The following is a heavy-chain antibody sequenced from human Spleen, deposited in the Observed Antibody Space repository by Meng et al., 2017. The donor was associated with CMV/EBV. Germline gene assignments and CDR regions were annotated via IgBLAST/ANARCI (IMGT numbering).Heavy chain of an antibody. V-gene: IGHV5-51*01. CDR1: GYSFTCYW. CDR3: ARLPMTTVNYRFDP. CDR2: IYPGNSDT. D-gene: IGHD4-11*01. J-gene: IGHJ5*02. Sequence: KGPGYSFTCYWIGWVPHMPGKGLEWMRIIYPGNSDTKYSPSFQGQVTISADKSISTAYLQWSSLKASDTAMYYCARLPMTTVNYRFDPWGQGTLVTVSS.